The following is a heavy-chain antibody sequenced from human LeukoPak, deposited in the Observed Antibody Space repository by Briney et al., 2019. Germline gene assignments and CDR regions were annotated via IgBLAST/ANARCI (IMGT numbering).Heavy chain of an antibody. J-gene: IGHJ4*02. Sequence: SEALSLTCTVSGGSISSNNYFWGWIRQPPGKGLEWIGSMYYSESTYYNPSLKSRVTISVDTSKNQFSLKLNSVTAADTAMYYCQSRFLEWLLDYWGQGTLVTVSS. CDR2: MYYSEST. D-gene: IGHD3-3*01. CDR3: QSRFLEWLLDY. V-gene: IGHV4-39*01. CDR1: GGSISSNNYF.